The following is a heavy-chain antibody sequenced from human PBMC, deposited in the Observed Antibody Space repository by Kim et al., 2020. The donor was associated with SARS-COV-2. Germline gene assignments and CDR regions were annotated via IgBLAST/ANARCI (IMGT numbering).Heavy chain of an antibody. CDR1: GGSFSGYY. Sequence: SETLSLTCAVYGGSFSGYYWSWIRQPPGKGLEWIGEINHSGSTNYNPSLKSRVTISVDTSKNQFSLKLSSVTAADTAVYYCARGLRYDYVWGSYRSDYYYSMDVWGQGTTVTVSS. J-gene: IGHJ6*02. CDR2: INHSGST. D-gene: IGHD3-16*02. CDR3: ARGLRYDYVWGSYRSDYYYSMDV. V-gene: IGHV4-34*01.